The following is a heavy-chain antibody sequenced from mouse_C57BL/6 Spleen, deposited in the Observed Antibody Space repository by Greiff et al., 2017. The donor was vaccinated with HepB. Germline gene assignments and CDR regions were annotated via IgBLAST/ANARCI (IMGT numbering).Heavy chain of an antibody. CDR3: AYGTDFDY. D-gene: IGHD2-1*01. J-gene: IGHJ2*01. Sequence: EVQLQQSGAELVKPGASVKLSCTASGFNIKDYYMHWVKQRTEQGLEWIGRIDPEDGENKYAPKFQGKATITADTTSNTAYLQLSSLTSEDSDVYTCAYGTDFDYWGQGTTLTVSS. CDR2: IDPEDGEN. V-gene: IGHV14-2*01. CDR1: GFNIKDYY.